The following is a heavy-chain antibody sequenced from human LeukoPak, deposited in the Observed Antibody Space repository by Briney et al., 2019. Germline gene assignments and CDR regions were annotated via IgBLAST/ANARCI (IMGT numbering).Heavy chain of an antibody. V-gene: IGHV1-2*02. CDR2: IHPTSGGT. D-gene: IGHD7-27*01. Sequence: GASAKVSCKASGYTFTGYYMHWVRQAPGQGLEWMGWIHPTSGGTKYAQKFQGRVTMTRDTSISTAYMELSGLRSNDTAVYSCARLINGVRAFDIWGQGTMVTVSS. CDR3: ARLINGVRAFDI. CDR1: GYTFTGYY. J-gene: IGHJ3*02.